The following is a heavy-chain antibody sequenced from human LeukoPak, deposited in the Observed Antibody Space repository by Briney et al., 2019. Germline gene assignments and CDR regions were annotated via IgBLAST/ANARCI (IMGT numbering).Heavy chain of an antibody. Sequence: ASVKVSCKASGYTFASYAMNWVRQAPGQGLEWMGWINTNTGNPTYAQGFTGRFVFSLDTSVSTAYLQISSLKAEDTAVYYCARVPITMVRGVMRRADFFDYWGQGTLVTVSS. V-gene: IGHV7-4-1*02. J-gene: IGHJ4*02. CDR1: GYTFASYA. CDR2: INTNTGNP. CDR3: ARVPITMVRGVMRRADFFDY. D-gene: IGHD3-10*01.